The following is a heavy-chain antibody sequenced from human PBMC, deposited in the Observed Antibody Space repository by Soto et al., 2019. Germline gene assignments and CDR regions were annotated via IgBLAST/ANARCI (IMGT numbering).Heavy chain of an antibody. CDR3: AADPVGYSSSPDTYYYYYGMDV. J-gene: IGHJ6*02. V-gene: IGHV1-58*01. CDR2: IVVGSGNT. CDR1: GFTFTSSA. D-gene: IGHD6-6*01. Sequence: SVKVSCKASGFTFTSSAVQWVRQARGQRLEWIGWIVVGSGNTNYAQKFQERVTITRDMSTSTAYMELSSLRSEDTAVYYCAADPVGYSSSPDTYYYYYGMDVWGQGTTVTVSS.